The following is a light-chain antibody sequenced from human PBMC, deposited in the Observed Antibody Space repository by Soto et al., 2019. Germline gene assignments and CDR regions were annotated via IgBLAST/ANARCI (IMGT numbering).Light chain of an antibody. J-gene: IGKJ1*01. CDR2: KAS. CDR1: QGIRND. Sequence: IQMTQSPSSLSASVGDRVTITCRASQGIRNDLGWYQQKPGKAPKLLIYKASTLETGVPLRFSGSGSGTEFTLTISSLQPDDFATYYCQQYNTYRAFGQGTKVDIK. CDR3: QQYNTYRA. V-gene: IGKV1-17*01.